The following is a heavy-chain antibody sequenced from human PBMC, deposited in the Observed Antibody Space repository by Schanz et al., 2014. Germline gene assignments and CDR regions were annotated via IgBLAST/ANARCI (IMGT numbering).Heavy chain of an antibody. CDR3: AKELNRRGGQTNFYYYYGMDV. CDR2: IYYNGTNK. V-gene: IGHV3-30*18. Sequence: VQLVESGGVVVQPGGSLRLSCAASGFTFSNYDIHWVRQAPGKGLEWVALIYYNGTNKYYADSVKGRFTISRDNSQNKRYRQMNTLRTEDTAVYYCAKELNRRGGQTNFYYYYGMDVWGQGTTVTVSS. D-gene: IGHD5-12*01. J-gene: IGHJ6*02. CDR1: GFTFSNYD.